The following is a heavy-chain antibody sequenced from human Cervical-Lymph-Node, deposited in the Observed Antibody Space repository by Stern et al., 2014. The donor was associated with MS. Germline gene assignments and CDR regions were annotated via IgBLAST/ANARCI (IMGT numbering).Heavy chain of an antibody. CDR1: GYTFINYG. V-gene: IGHV1-18*01. CDR3: ASFVATGGSGSFDY. D-gene: IGHD3-10*01. CDR2: IGVHNGKP. Sequence: VQLVQSGPEVQKPGASVKVSCTASGYTFINYGIGWVRQAPGQGIEWMGWIGVHNGKPKYAQTLQDRVTMTSDTSTRTVYMQLRSLRSDDTAVYYCASFVATGGSGSFDYWGQGTLVTVSS. J-gene: IGHJ4*02.